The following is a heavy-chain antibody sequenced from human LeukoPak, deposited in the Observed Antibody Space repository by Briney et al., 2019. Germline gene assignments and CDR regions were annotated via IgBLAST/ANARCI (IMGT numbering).Heavy chain of an antibody. V-gene: IGHV4-59*01. CDR2: IYYSGST. CDR1: GGSISSYY. CDR3: ATLYREVDTAMEIGPYFDY. Sequence: SETLSLTCTVSGGSISSYYWSWIRQPPGKGLEWIGYIYYSGSTNYNPSLKSRVTISVDTSKNQFSLKLSSVTAADTAVYYCATLYREVDTAMEIGPYFDYWGQGTLVTVSS. J-gene: IGHJ4*02. D-gene: IGHD5-18*01.